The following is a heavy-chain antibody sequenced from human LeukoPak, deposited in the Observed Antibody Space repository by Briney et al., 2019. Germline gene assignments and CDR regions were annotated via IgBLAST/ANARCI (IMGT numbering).Heavy chain of an antibody. J-gene: IGHJ4*02. CDR3: ARLPDTAMVDGLDY. D-gene: IGHD5-18*01. CDR1: GGSFSGYY. Sequence: PSETLSLNCAVYGGSFSGYYWSWIRQPPGKGLEWIGEINHSGSTNYNPSLKSRVTISVDTSKNQFSLKLSSVTAADTTVYYCARLPDTAMVDGLDYWGQGTLVTVSS. CDR2: INHSGST. V-gene: IGHV4-34*01.